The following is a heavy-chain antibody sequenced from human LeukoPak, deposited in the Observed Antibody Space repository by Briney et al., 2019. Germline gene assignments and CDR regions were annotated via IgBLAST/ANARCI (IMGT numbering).Heavy chain of an antibody. Sequence: SVKVSCKASGGTFSSYAISWVRQAPGQGLEWMGGITPIFGTANYAQKFQGRVTITADESTSTAYMELSSLRSEDTAVYYCARVISGWLATWGQGTLVTVSS. D-gene: IGHD5-24*01. CDR2: ITPIFGTA. V-gene: IGHV1-69*13. J-gene: IGHJ5*02. CDR3: ARVISGWLAT. CDR1: GGTFSSYA.